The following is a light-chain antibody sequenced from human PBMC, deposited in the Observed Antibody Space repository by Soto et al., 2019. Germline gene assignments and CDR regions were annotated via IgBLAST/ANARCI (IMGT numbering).Light chain of an antibody. CDR3: QQYNNWPPIT. Sequence: IVLTQSPATLSVSRGERATLSCRASRSVSSNLAWYHQKPGQAPRPLIYDTPTRATGIPARFSGSGSGTEFTLTISSLQSEDFAVYYCQQYNNWPPITFGQGTRLEIK. J-gene: IGKJ5*01. CDR1: RSVSSN. V-gene: IGKV3-15*01. CDR2: DTP.